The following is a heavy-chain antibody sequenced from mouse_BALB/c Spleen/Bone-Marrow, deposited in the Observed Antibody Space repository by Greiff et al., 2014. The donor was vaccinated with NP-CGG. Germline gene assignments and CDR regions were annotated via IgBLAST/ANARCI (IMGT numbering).Heavy chain of an antibody. D-gene: IGHD2-2*01. Sequence: QVQLKESGAELVKPGASVKLSCKASGYTFTSSYMYWVKQRPGQGLEWIGEINPSNGGTNFNEKFKSKATLTVDKSSSTAYMQLSSLTSEDSAVYYCTRSGTSWLRRSWYFDVWGAGTTVTVSS. CDR2: INPSNGGT. J-gene: IGHJ1*01. V-gene: IGHV1S81*02. CDR1: GYTFTSSY. CDR3: TRSGTSWLRRSWYFDV.